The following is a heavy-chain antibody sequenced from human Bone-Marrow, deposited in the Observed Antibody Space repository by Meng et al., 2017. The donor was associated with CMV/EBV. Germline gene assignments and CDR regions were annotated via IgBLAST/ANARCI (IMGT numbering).Heavy chain of an antibody. J-gene: IGHJ6*02. V-gene: IGHV3-53*01. CDR1: GFTFSSYE. CDR3: ARDGDGLDV. CDR2: IYSGGST. D-gene: IGHD3-3*01. Sequence: GESLKISCAASGFTFSSYEMNWVRQAPGKGLEWVAVIYSGGSTDYADSVKGRFTISRDNSKNTLYLQMNSLRAEYTAVYYCARDGDGLDVWGQGTTVTVSS.